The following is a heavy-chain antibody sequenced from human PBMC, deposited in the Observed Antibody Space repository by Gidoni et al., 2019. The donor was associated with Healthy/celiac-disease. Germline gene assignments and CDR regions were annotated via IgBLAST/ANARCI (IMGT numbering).Heavy chain of an antibody. CDR2: IIPIFGTA. J-gene: IGHJ6*03. CDR1: GGTFSSYA. CDR3: ARVEVRGRSQNNYYYYYMDV. D-gene: IGHD3-10*01. V-gene: IGHV1-69*01. Sequence: QVQLVQSGAEVKKPGSSVKVSCKASGGTFSSYAISWVRQAPGQGLEWMGGIIPIFGTANYAQKFQGRVTITADESTSTAYMELSSLRSEDTAVYYCARVEVRGRSQNNYYYYYMDVWGKGTTVTVSS.